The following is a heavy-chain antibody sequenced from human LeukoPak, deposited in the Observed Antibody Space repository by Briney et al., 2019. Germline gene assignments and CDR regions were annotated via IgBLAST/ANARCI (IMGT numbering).Heavy chain of an antibody. CDR1: GYTFTSYD. J-gene: IGHJ4*02. CDR2: MNPNSGNT. Sequence: ASVKVSCKASGYTFTSYDINWVRQATGQGLEWMGGMNPNSGNTGYAQKFQGRVTMTRNTSISTAYMELSSLRSEDTAVYYCARLIAVAGRGSLGYWGQGTLVTVSS. D-gene: IGHD6-19*01. V-gene: IGHV1-8*01. CDR3: ARLIAVAGRGSLGY.